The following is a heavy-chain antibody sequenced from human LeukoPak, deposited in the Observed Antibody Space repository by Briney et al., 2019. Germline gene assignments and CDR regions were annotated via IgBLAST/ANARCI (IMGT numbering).Heavy chain of an antibody. J-gene: IGHJ5*02. CDR1: GGSISSGGYY. V-gene: IGHV4-31*03. CDR3: ARYCSSTNCYKGGFDP. D-gene: IGHD2-2*02. Sequence: PSETLSLTCTVSGGSISSGGYYWSWIRQHPGKGLEWIGYIYYSGSTYSNPSLKSRVTISVDTSKNQFSLNLSSVTAADTAVYYGARYCSSTNCYKGGFDPWGQGTLVTVSS. CDR2: IYYSGST.